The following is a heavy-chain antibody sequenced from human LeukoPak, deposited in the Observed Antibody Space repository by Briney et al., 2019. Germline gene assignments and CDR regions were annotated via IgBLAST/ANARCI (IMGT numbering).Heavy chain of an antibody. Sequence: SETLSLTCTISGGSISSYYWSWIRQPPGKGLEWIGYIYYSGSTNYNPSLKSRVTISVDTSKNQFSLKLSSVTAADTAVYYCARVKWDSSGWYSLDYWGQGTLVTVSS. CDR2: IYYSGST. D-gene: IGHD6-19*01. CDR3: ARVKWDSSGWYSLDY. V-gene: IGHV4-59*01. CDR1: GGSISSYY. J-gene: IGHJ4*02.